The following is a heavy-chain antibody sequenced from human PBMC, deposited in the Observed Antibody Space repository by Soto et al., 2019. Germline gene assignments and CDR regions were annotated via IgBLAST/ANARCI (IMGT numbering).Heavy chain of an antibody. Sequence: ASVKVSCKASGYTFTGYYMHWVRQAPGQGLEWMGWINPNSGGTNYAQKFQGRGTMTRDTSISTAYMELSRLRSDDTAVYYCARDVAARPNGMDVWGQGTTVTVSS. J-gene: IGHJ6*02. D-gene: IGHD6-6*01. CDR1: GYTFTGYY. CDR3: ARDVAARPNGMDV. V-gene: IGHV1-2*02. CDR2: INPNSGGT.